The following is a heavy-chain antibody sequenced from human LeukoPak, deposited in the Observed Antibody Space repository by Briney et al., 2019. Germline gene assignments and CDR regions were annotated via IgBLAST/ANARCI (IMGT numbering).Heavy chain of an antibody. V-gene: IGHV4-38-2*02. Sequence: SETLSLTCTVSGYSINNGYQWAWIRQSPGRGLEWIGSIYHDGGAHYNPSLSSRVVISVDTSNNQFSLRLSSVTVADTAVYYCARDPRWLTPDCTSLSCYENYLDPWGRGTLVTVSS. D-gene: IGHD2-2*01. CDR1: GYSINNGYQ. CDR2: IYHDGGA. J-gene: IGHJ5*02. CDR3: ARDPRWLTPDCTSLSCYENYLDP.